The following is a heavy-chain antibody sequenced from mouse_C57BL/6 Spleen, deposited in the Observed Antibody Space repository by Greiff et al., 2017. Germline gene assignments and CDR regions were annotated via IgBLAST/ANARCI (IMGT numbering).Heavy chain of an antibody. Sequence: EVQLVESEGGLVQPGSSMKLSCTASGFTFSDYYMAWVRQVPEKGLEWVANINYDGSSTYYLDSLKSRFIISRDNAKNILYLQMSSLKSEDTATYYCARVDYYGTPYAMDYWGQGTSVTVSS. CDR2: INYDGSST. D-gene: IGHD1-1*01. J-gene: IGHJ4*01. CDR3: ARVDYYGTPYAMDY. CDR1: GFTFSDYY. V-gene: IGHV5-16*01.